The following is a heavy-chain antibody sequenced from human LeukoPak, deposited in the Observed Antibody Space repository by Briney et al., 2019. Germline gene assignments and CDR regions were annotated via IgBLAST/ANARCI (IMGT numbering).Heavy chain of an antibody. V-gene: IGHV4-34*01. J-gene: IGHJ3*01. Sequence: SETLSLTCAVYGGSFSGYYWSWIRQPPGKGLEWIGEINHSGSTNYNPSLKSRVTISVDTSKNQFSLKLSSVTAADTAVYYCASGSSRFSVWGQGTMVTVSS. CDR2: INHSGST. CDR3: ASGSSRFSV. CDR1: GGSFSGYY. D-gene: IGHD2/OR15-2a*01.